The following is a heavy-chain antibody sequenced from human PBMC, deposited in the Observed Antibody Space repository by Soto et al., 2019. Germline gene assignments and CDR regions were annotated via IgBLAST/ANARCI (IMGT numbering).Heavy chain of an antibody. CDR2: IYPGDSDT. CDR1: GYSFTSYW. J-gene: IGHJ4*02. V-gene: IGHV5-51*01. CDR3: ARRAVLDYGDYHFDY. D-gene: IGHD4-17*01. Sequence: GESLKISCKGSGYSFTSYWIGWVRQMPGKVLDWLGIIYPGDSDTRYSPSFQGQVTISADKSISTAYLQWISLKASDTAMYYCARRAVLDYGDYHFDYWGQGTLVTVSS.